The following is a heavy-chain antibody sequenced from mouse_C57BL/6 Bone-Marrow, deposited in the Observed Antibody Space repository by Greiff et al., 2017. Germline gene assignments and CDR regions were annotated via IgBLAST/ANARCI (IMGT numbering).Heavy chain of an antibody. Sequence: VNVVESGAELARPGASVKLSCKASGYTFTSYGISWVKQRTGQGLEWIGEIYPRSGNTYYNEKFKGKATLTADKSSSTAYMELRSLTSEDSAVYFCARWGGDAWFAYWGQGTLVTVSA. CDR2: IYPRSGNT. J-gene: IGHJ3*01. CDR3: ARWGGDAWFAY. D-gene: IGHD3-3*01. V-gene: IGHV1-81*01. CDR1: GYTFTSYG.